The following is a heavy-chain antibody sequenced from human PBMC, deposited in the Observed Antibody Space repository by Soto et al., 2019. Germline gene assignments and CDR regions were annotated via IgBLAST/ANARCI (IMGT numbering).Heavy chain of an antibody. J-gene: IGHJ6*02. CDR2: IIPIFGTA. CDR1: GGTFSSDA. CDR3: ARPAVTTYPRHYYYYGMDV. V-gene: IGHV1-69*13. Sequence: GASVKVSCKASGGTFSSDAISWVRQAPGEGLEWMGGIIPIFGTANYAQKFQGRVTITADESTSTAYMELSSLRSEDTAVYYCARPAVTTYPRHYYYYGMDVWGQGTTVTVSS. D-gene: IGHD4-4*01.